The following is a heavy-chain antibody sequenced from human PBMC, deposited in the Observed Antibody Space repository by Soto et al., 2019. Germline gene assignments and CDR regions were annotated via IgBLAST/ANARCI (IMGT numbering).Heavy chain of an antibody. CDR3: AKDPGILPHNYFDY. Sequence: EVQLVESGGGLVQPGRSLRLSCAASGFTFDDYAMHWVRQAPGKGLEWVSGISWNSGSIGYADSVKGRFTISRDNAKNSLYLQMNSLRAEDTALYYCAKDPGILPHNYFDYWGQGTLVTVSS. CDR2: ISWNSGSI. V-gene: IGHV3-9*01. CDR1: GFTFDDYA. J-gene: IGHJ4*02. D-gene: IGHD3-10*01.